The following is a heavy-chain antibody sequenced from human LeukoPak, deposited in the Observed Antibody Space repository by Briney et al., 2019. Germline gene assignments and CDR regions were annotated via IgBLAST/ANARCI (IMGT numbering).Heavy chain of an antibody. J-gene: IGHJ5*02. Sequence: PGRSLRLSCAASGFTFSSYWMHWVRQAPGKGLVWVSRINSDGSSTNYADSVKGRFTISRDNAKNTLYLQVNSLRAEDTAVYYCVRGEYCSSTSCYYNWFDPWGQGTLVTVSS. D-gene: IGHD2-2*01. CDR2: INSDGSST. V-gene: IGHV3-74*01. CDR3: VRGEYCSSTSCYYNWFDP. CDR1: GFTFSSYW.